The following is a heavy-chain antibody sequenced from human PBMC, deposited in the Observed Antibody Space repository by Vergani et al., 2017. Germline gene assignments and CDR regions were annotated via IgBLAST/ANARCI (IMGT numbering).Heavy chain of an antibody. CDR3: ARDVTGLLWFGELFHNXFDP. Sequence: QVQLQESGPGLVKPSETLSLTCTVSGYSISSGYYWGWIRQPPGKGLEWIGSIYHSGSTYYNPSLKSRVTISVDTSKNQFSLTLSSVTAADTAVYYCARDVTGLLWFGELFHNXFDPWGQGTLVTVSS. CDR2: IYHSGST. D-gene: IGHD3-10*01. CDR1: GYSISSGYY. J-gene: IGHJ5*02. V-gene: IGHV4-38-2*02.